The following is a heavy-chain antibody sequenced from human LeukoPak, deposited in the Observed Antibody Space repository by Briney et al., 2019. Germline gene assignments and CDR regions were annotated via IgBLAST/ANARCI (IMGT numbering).Heavy chain of an antibody. D-gene: IGHD3-10*01. V-gene: IGHV3-21*01. CDR1: GFTFSSYS. CDR2: ISRSSSYI. CDR3: ARNYYYGSGSYYQDDAFDI. J-gene: IGHJ3*02. Sequence: GGSLRLSCAASGFTFSSYSMNWVRQAPGKGLEWVSSISRSSSYIYYADSVKGRFTISRDNAKNSLYLQMNSLRAEDTAVYYCARNYYYGSGSYYQDDAFDIWGQGTMVTVSS.